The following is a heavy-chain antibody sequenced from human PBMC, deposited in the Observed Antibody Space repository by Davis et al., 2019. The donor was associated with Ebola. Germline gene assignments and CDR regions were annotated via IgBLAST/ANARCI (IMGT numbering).Heavy chain of an antibody. D-gene: IGHD7-27*01. J-gene: IGHJ4*02. V-gene: IGHV3-66*01. CDR2: ISGSGDST. CDR1: GFTVSSNY. Sequence: GESLKISCAASGFTVSSNYMSWVRQAPGKGLEWVSGISGSGDSTYYADSVKGRFTISRDNSKNTLYLQMNSLRAEDTAVYYCARGLMKLGPFGYWGQGTLVTVSS. CDR3: ARGLMKLGPFGY.